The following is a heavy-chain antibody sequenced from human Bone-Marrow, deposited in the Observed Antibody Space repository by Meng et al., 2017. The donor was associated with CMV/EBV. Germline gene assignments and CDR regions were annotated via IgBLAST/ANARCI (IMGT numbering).Heavy chain of an antibody. CDR2: IWYDGSNK. V-gene: IGHV3-33*06. J-gene: IGHJ5*02. D-gene: IGHD3-3*01. Sequence: GESLKISCAASGFTFSSYGMHWVRQAPGKGLEWVAVIWYDGSNKYYADSVKGRFTISRDNSKNTQFLQMNSLRADDTAVYYCAKDAGLGVWGGYPQGWFDPWGQGTLVTVSS. CDR1: GFTFSSYG. CDR3: AKDAGLGVWGGYPQGWFDP.